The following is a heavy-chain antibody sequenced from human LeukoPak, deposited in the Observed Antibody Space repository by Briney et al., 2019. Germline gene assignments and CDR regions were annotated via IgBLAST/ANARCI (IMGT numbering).Heavy chain of an antibody. CDR3: ARDGYDYGDNYGMDV. V-gene: IGHV3-21*01. Sequence: GGSLRLSCAASGFTFSSYSMNWDRQAPGKGLEWVSSISSSSSYIYYADSVKGRFTISRDNAKNSLYLQMNSLRAEDTAVYYCARDGYDYGDNYGMDVWGQGTTVTVSS. CDR2: ISSSSSYI. CDR1: GFTFSSYS. J-gene: IGHJ6*02. D-gene: IGHD4-17*01.